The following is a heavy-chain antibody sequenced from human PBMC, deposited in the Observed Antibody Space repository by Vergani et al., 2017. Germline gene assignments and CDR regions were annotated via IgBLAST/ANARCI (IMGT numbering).Heavy chain of an antibody. CDR2: IWYDGSNK. V-gene: IGHV3-33*01. Sequence: QVQLVESGGGVVQPGRSLRLSCAASGFTFSSYGMHWVRQAPGKGLEWVAVIWYDGSNKYYADSVKGRFTISRDNSKNTLYLQMNSLRAEDTAVYYCARDMVRGVTKYDAFDIWGQGTMVTVSS. CDR1: GFTFSSYG. CDR3: ARDMVRGVTKYDAFDI. J-gene: IGHJ3*02. D-gene: IGHD3-10*01.